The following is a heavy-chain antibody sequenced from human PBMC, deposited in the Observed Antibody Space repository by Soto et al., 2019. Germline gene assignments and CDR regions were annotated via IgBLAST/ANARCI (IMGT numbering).Heavy chain of an antibody. Sequence: QVQLQELGPGLVKPSETLSLACDVSGASLRHYFWSWVRQSPERGLEWVGSVSDSGSAYYHPSLEGRVSIALDAANNRLSLRLSYVTAADTAVYYCATTVVLTATRRGFVAFDVWGQGTKVTVSS. CDR1: GASLRHYF. D-gene: IGHD2-21*02. V-gene: IGHV4-59*01. J-gene: IGHJ3*01. CDR2: VSDSGSA. CDR3: ATTVVLTATRRGFVAFDV.